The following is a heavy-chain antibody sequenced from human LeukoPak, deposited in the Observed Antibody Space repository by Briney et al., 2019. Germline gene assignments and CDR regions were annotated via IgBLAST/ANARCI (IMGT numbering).Heavy chain of an antibody. CDR2: IYSGGST. V-gene: IGHV3-66*01. CDR1: GFAVSSNY. Sequence: PGGSLRLSCAASGFAVSSNYMSWVRQAPGKGPEWVSVIYSGGSTYYADSVKGRFTISRDNSKNTLYLQMNSLRAEDTAVYYCARDHVGATYDYWGQGTLVTVSS. CDR3: ARDHVGATYDY. J-gene: IGHJ4*02. D-gene: IGHD1-26*01.